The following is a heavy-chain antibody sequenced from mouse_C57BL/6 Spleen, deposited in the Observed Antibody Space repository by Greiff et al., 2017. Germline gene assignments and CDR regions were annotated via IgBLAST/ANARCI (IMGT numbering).Heavy chain of an antibody. CDR2: INPSTGGT. J-gene: IGHJ4*01. V-gene: IGHV1-42*01. Sequence: VQLQQSGPELVKPGASVKISCKASGYSFTGYYMNWVKQSPEKSLEWIGEINPSTGGTTYNQKFKAKATLTVDKSSSTAYMQLKSLTSEDSAVYYCARKGYYYGSSYGAMDYWGQGTSVTVSS. D-gene: IGHD1-1*01. CDR3: ARKGYYYGSSYGAMDY. CDR1: GYSFTGYY.